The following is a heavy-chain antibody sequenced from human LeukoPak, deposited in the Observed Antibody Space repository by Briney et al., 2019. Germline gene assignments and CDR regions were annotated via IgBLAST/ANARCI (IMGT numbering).Heavy chain of an antibody. D-gene: IGHD6-19*01. CDR1: GFTFSNYA. CDR2: ISYDGSNK. CDR3: ARDTQWLADFDY. J-gene: IGHJ4*02. Sequence: GGSLRLSCEASGFTFSNYAMSWVRQAPGKGLEWVAVISYDGSNKYYADSVKGRFTISRDNSKNTLYLQMNSLRAEDTAVYYCARDTQWLADFDYWGQGTLVTVSS. V-gene: IGHV3-30-3*01.